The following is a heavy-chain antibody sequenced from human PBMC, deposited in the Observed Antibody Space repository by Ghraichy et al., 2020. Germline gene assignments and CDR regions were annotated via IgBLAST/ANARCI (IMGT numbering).Heavy chain of an antibody. J-gene: IGHJ5*02. V-gene: IGHV1-18*04. CDR1: GYSFTNYG. CDR3: ATGYSSSPTGHWFDP. D-gene: IGHD6-13*01. Sequence: ASVKVSCKASGYSFTNYGISWVRQAPVQGLEWMGWISPYNGNTKYAQKLQGRVSMTTDTTTSTAYMELRSLRSDDTAVYYCATGYSSSPTGHWFDPWGQGTLVTVSS. CDR2: ISPYNGNT.